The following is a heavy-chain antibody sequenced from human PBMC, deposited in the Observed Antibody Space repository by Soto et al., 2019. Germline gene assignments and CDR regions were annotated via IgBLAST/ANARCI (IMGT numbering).Heavy chain of an antibody. CDR2: IYKGGSI. J-gene: IGHJ4*02. CDR3: AVGSSGSYYVY. D-gene: IGHD1-26*01. V-gene: IGHV4-4*09. CDR1: GGSISNDY. Sequence: SETLSLTCRVSGGSISNDYWTWIRQPPGKGLEWIGYIYKGGSINYNPSLKSRVTISVDTSNNQFSLKLSSVTAADTAMYYCAVGSSGSYYVYWGQGTLVTVSS.